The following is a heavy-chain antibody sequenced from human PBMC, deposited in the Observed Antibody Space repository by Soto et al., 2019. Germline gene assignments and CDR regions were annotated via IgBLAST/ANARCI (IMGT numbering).Heavy chain of an antibody. CDR1: GTKFNNDA. CDR2: LIPNLGSP. D-gene: IGHD3-22*01. J-gene: IGHJ3*01. CDR3: ASGNYYDGSVYCAFDT. V-gene: IGHV1-69*01. Sequence: QEQLAQTGAEVKKPGSSVTVSCKASGTKFNNDAISWVRQAPVQGLEWMGGLIPNLGSPHYAQKFQGSLTIIEDGSTTTAHMKITSLRSKDTAAYFCASGNYYDGSVYCAFDTRGQGTLVT.